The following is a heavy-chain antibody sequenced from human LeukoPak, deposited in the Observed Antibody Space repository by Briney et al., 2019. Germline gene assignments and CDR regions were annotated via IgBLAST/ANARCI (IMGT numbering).Heavy chain of an antibody. V-gene: IGHV4-59*01. D-gene: IGHD6-13*01. J-gene: IGHJ3*02. CDR2: IYYSGST. CDR3: ARSIAAALDAFDI. Sequence: PSETLSLTCTVSGGSISSYYWSWIRQPPGKGLEWIGYIYYSGSTNYNPSLKSRVTISADTSKNQFSLKLSSMTAADTAVYYCARSIAAALDAFDIWGQGAMVTVSS. CDR1: GGSISSYY.